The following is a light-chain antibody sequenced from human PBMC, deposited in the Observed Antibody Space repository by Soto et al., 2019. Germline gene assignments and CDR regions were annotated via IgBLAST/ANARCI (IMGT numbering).Light chain of an antibody. Sequence: QSSLTQPASVSGSPGQSITISCTGTSSDVGAYDFVSWYQQHPDKDPKLMIYEVSNRPSGVSHRFSGSKSVNTATLTISGLQAEDEADYYCSSYTTSSTRVFGTGTKLTVL. J-gene: IGLJ1*01. V-gene: IGLV2-14*03. CDR2: EVS. CDR3: SSYTTSSTRV. CDR1: SSDVGAYDF.